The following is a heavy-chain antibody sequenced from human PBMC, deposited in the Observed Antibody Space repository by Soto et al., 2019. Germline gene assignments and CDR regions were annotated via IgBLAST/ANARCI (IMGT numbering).Heavy chain of an antibody. Sequence: GASVKVSCKVSGYTLTELSMHWVRQAPGKGLEWMGGFDPEDGETIYAQKFQGRVTMTEDTSTDTAYMELSSLRSEDTAVYYCATDPGPLYDFWSGYYLSDYWGQGTLVTVSS. J-gene: IGHJ4*02. V-gene: IGHV1-24*01. CDR2: FDPEDGET. D-gene: IGHD3-3*01. CDR3: ATDPGPLYDFWSGYYLSDY. CDR1: GYTLTELS.